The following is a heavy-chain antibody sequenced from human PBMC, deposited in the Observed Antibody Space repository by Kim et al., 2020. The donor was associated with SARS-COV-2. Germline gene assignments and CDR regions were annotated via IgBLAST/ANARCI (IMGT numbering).Heavy chain of an antibody. D-gene: IGHD3-16*01. V-gene: IGHV1-3*01. Sequence: ASVKVSCKASGYTFTSYAMHWVRQAPGQRLEWMGWINAGNGNTKYSQKFQGRVTITRDTSASTAYMELSSLRSEDTAVYYCAREGGYDYVWGSPRGTDAFDIWGQGTMVTVSS. CDR3: AREGGYDYVWGSPRGTDAFDI. J-gene: IGHJ3*02. CDR1: GYTFTSYA. CDR2: INAGNGNT.